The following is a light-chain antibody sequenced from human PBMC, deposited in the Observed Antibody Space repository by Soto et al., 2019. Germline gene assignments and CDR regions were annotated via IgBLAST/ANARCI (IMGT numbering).Light chain of an antibody. V-gene: IGKV3D-20*02. Sequence: EIVLTQSPATLSVSPGERATLSCRASQSIPNDYIAWYQQKPGQAPRLLIFGAYRRATGFPDRFSGSGSGTDFTLTISSLEPEDFAVYYCQQRSNWPITFGQGKRLEIK. J-gene: IGKJ5*01. CDR1: QSIPNDY. CDR2: GAY. CDR3: QQRSNWPIT.